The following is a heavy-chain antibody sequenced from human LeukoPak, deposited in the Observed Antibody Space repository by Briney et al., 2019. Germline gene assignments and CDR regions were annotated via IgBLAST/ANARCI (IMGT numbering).Heavy chain of an antibody. Sequence: GGSLRLSCAASGFRFSSYGMHWVRQAPGKGLEWVAVISYDGSNKYYADSVKGRFTISRDNSKNTLYLQMNSLRAEDTAVYYCAGKEAYCGGDCYLHYYYYGMDVWGQGTTVTVSS. CDR1: GFRFSSYG. V-gene: IGHV3-30*03. CDR3: AGKEAYCGGDCYLHYYYYGMDV. D-gene: IGHD2-21*02. J-gene: IGHJ6*02. CDR2: ISYDGSNK.